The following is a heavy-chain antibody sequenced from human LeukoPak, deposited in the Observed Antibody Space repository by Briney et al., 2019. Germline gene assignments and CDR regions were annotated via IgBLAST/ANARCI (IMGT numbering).Heavy chain of an antibody. V-gene: IGHV4-59*01. CDR2: IYHSGST. CDR3: ARGGAARLHFQN. Sequence: SETLSLTCIVSGGSISTYYWNWIRQPPGKGLEWIGYIYHSGSTNYNPSLQSRVTISVDTSKNQFSLNLNSVTAADTAVYYCARGGAARLHFQNWGQGALVTVSS. CDR1: GGSISTYY. D-gene: IGHD6-6*01. J-gene: IGHJ1*01.